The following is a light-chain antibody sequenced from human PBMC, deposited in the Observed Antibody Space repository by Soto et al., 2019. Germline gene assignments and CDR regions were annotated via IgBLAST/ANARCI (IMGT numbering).Light chain of an antibody. V-gene: IGKV3-15*01. Sequence: EVVMTQSPATLSVSLGDRATLSCRASQSVSSNLAWYQQKPGQGPRLLIYGASTRATGIPARFSGSGSGTEFTLTISSLQSEDFAVYSCQQHNNWPLTFGGGTKVDIK. CDR3: QQHNNWPLT. CDR1: QSVSSN. CDR2: GAS. J-gene: IGKJ4*01.